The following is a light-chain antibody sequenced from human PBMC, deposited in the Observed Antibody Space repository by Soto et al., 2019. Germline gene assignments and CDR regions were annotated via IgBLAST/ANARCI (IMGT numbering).Light chain of an antibody. CDR1: STDVGGYNY. Sequence: QSALTQPASVSGSPGQSITISCTGTSTDVGGYNYVSWYQQYPGKAPKLIMYEVSNRPSGVPNRFSGSKAGNAASLTISGLQAEDEADYYCSSYTSISTLVFGVGTKLTVL. J-gene: IGLJ1*01. CDR2: EVS. V-gene: IGLV2-14*03. CDR3: SSYTSISTLV.